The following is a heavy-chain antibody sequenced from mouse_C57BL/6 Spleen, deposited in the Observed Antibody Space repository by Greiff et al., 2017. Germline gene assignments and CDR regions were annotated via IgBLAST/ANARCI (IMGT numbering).Heavy chain of an antibody. CDR1: GFSLTSYG. CDR2: IWSGGST. Sequence: VQRVESGPGLVQPSQSLSITCTVSGFSLTSYGVHWVRQSPGKGLEWLGVIWSGGSTDYNAAFISRLSISKDNSKSQVFFKMNSLQADDTAIYYCASPQTAQAAWFAYWGQGTLVTVSA. V-gene: IGHV2-2*01. CDR3: ASPQTAQAAWFAY. D-gene: IGHD3-2*02. J-gene: IGHJ3*01.